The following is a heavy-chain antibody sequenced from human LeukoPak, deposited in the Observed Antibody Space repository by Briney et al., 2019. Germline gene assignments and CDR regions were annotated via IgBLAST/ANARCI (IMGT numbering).Heavy chain of an antibody. CDR3: ASVYSLYDN. D-gene: IGHD6-13*01. CDR2: IFYGGTA. CDR1: GGSISGGNFY. Sequence: PSETLSLTCTVSGGSISGGNFYWTWIRQSPEKGLEWIGYIFYGGTAYYNPSLKSRITISVDTSKNQFSLKSTSVTAADTAVYYCASVYSLYDNWGQGILVIVSS. J-gene: IGHJ4*02. V-gene: IGHV4-39*01.